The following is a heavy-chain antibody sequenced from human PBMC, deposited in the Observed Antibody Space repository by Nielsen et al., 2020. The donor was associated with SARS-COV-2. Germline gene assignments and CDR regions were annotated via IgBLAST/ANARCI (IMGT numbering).Heavy chain of an antibody. CDR3: AREDIVVVPAAMGGFEGYYGMDV. D-gene: IGHD2-2*01. CDR2: ISSSSSYT. V-gene: IGHV3-11*05. J-gene: IGHJ6*02. Sequence: GGSLRLSCAASGFTFSDYYMSWIRQAPGKGLEWVSYISSSSSYTNYADSVKGRFTISRDNAKNSLYLQMNSLRAEDTAVYYCAREDIVVVPAAMGGFEGYYGMDVWGQGTTVTVSS. CDR1: GFTFSDYY.